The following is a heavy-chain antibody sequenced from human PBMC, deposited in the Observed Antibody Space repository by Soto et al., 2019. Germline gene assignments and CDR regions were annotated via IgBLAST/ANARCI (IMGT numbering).Heavy chain of an antibody. D-gene: IGHD4-4*01. CDR1: GYTFTSYG. V-gene: IGHV1-18*01. J-gene: IGHJ6*02. CDR3: ARDDDPYSNYEYHSYGMDV. CDR2: FSAYNGNT. Sequence: QVQLVQSGAEVKKPGASVKVSCKASGYTFTSYGISWVRQAPGQGLEWMGWFSAYNGNTNYAQKHQGRVTMNTDTSTSTANRELRSLRSDDTAVYYCARDDDPYSNYEYHSYGMDVWGQGTTVTVSS.